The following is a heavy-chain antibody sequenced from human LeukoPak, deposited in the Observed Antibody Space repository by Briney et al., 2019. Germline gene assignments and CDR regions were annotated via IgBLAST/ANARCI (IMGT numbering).Heavy chain of an antibody. Sequence: GGSLRLSCAASGFTFSSYSMNWVRQAPGKGLEWVSRIKADGSGTTYADSVKGRFTISRDNAKNTLYLQMNSLRAEDTAVYYCASYLTSIPSGMDVWGQGATVTVSS. D-gene: IGHD2/OR15-2a*01. V-gene: IGHV3-74*01. J-gene: IGHJ6*02. CDR3: ASYLTSIPSGMDV. CDR2: IKADGSGT. CDR1: GFTFSSYS.